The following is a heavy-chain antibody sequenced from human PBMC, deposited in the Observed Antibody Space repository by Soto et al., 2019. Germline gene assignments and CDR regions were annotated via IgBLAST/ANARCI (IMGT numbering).Heavy chain of an antibody. J-gene: IGHJ6*02. CDR1: GFTFSSYA. CDR3: AREWVVGAVGGKAGYYYGMDV. V-gene: IGHV3-30-3*01. Sequence: QVQLVESGGGVVQPGRSLRLSCAASGFTFSSYAMHWVRQAPGKGLEWVAVISYDGSNKYYADSVKGRFTISRDNSKNTLDLQMNSLRAEDTAVYYCAREWVVGAVGGKAGYYYGMDVWGQGTTVTVSS. CDR2: ISYDGSNK. D-gene: IGHD1-26*01.